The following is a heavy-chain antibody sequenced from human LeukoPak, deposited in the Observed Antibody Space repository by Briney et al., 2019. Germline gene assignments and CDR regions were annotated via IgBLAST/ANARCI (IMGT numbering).Heavy chain of an antibody. J-gene: IGHJ4*02. CDR3: ARGADNSGYQEDYLDY. Sequence: SETLSLTCTVSGGSISSYYWSWIRQPPGKGLEWIGYIYYSGTTDYNPSLKSRVTISVDTSKNQFSLKLSSVTAADTAVYYCARGADNSGYQEDYLDYWGQGTLVTVSS. CDR2: IYYSGTT. CDR1: GGSISSYY. V-gene: IGHV4-59*01. D-gene: IGHD3-22*01.